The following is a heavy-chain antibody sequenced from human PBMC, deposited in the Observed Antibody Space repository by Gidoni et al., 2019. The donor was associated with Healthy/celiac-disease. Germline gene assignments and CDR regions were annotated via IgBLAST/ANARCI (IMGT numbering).Heavy chain of an antibody. CDR3: ARFSMTTYQNWFDP. V-gene: IGHV4-30-2*01. J-gene: IGHJ5*02. D-gene: IGHD4-17*01. CDR2: IYHSGST. CDR1: GGPISSGGYS. Sequence: QLQLQESGSGLVKPSQTLSLTCAVSGGPISSGGYSGSWIRQPPGKGLGWIGYIYHSGSTSYNPSLKSRVTISVDRSKNQFSLKLSSVTAADTAVYYCARFSMTTYQNWFDPWGQGTLVTVSS.